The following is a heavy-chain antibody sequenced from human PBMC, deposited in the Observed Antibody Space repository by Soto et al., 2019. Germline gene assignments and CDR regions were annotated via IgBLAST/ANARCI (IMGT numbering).Heavy chain of an antibody. Sequence: ASVKVSCKASGYTFTSYAMHWVRQAPGQRLEWMGWINAGNGNTKYSQKFQGRVTITRDTSASTAYMELSSLRSEDTAVYYCARLSSADGTWAYHIGRGQFDYWGQGTLVTVSS. CDR1: GYTFTSYA. V-gene: IGHV1-3*01. J-gene: IGHJ4*02. CDR3: ARLSSADGTWAYHIGRGQFDY. CDR2: INAGNGNT. D-gene: IGHD6-13*01.